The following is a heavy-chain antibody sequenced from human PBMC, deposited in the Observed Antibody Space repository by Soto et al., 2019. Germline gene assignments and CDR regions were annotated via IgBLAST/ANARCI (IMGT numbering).Heavy chain of an antibody. CDR3: AREDVWVCFDY. CDR2: TDSDGSST. V-gene: IGHV3-74*01. D-gene: IGHD7-27*01. Sequence: PGGSLRLSCAASGFTFSSYWMHWVRQAPGEGLVWVSRTDSDGSSTSYAASVKGRFTFSRDNAKNTLYLQMNSLRAECTAVYNCAREDVWVCFDYWGQGTLVTVSS. CDR1: GFTFSSYW. J-gene: IGHJ4*02.